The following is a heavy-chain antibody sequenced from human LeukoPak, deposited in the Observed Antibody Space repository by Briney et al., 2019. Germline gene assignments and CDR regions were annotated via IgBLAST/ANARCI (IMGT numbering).Heavy chain of an antibody. Sequence: GGSLRLSCAASGFTFDDYGTSWVRQAPGKGLEWVSGINWNGDNTDYADSVKGRFTISRDNANNSLYLQMNSLRAEDTALYYCARGFDGNFEYGGQGTLVTVSP. J-gene: IGHJ4*02. CDR3: ARGFDGNFEY. D-gene: IGHD3-9*01. V-gene: IGHV3-20*04. CDR1: GFTFDDYG. CDR2: INWNGDNT.